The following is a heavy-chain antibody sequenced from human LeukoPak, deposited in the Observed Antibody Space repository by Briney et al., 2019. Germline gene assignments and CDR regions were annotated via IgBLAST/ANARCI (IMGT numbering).Heavy chain of an antibody. CDR1: GFTFNTYT. V-gene: IGHV3-48*01. Sequence: PGGSLRLSCAASGFTFNTYTMNWVRQAPGKGLEWVSYISGSSGIIDYADSVRGRFTISRDNAKNSLYLQMNSLRAEDTAVYYCAREDLGYYGSGSYCLDYWGQGTLVTVSS. CDR3: AREDLGYYGSGSYCLDY. J-gene: IGHJ4*02. CDR2: ISGSSGII. D-gene: IGHD3-10*01.